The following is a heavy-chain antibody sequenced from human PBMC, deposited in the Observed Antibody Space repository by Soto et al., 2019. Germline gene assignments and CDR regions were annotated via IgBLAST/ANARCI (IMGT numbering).Heavy chain of an antibody. CDR3: ARDRICSGGSCYSGSWFDP. CDR1: GFTFSSYW. J-gene: IGHJ5*02. V-gene: IGHV3-74*01. Sequence: GGSLRLSCAASGFTFSSYWMHWVRQAPGKGLVWVSRINRDGSSTSYAEPVKGGFTTSRDNAKNTLYLQMNSLRAEDTAVYYCARDRICSGGSCYSGSWFDPWGQGTLVTVSS. CDR2: INRDGSST. D-gene: IGHD2-15*01.